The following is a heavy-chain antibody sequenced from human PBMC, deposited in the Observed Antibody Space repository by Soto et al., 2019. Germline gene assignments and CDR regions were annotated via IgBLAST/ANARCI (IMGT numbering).Heavy chain of an antibody. CDR1: GYSFTSYW. Sequence: GESLKISCKGSGYSFTSYWIGWVRQMPGKGLEWMGIIYPGDSDTRYSPSFQGQVTISADKSISTAYLQWSSLKASDTAMYYCARPNEPGYSSSPFDYWGQGTLVTVSS. V-gene: IGHV5-51*01. CDR2: IYPGDSDT. J-gene: IGHJ4*02. CDR3: ARPNEPGYSSSPFDY. D-gene: IGHD6-13*01.